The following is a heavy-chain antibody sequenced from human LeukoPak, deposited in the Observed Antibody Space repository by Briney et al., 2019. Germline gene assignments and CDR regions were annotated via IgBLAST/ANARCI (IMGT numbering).Heavy chain of an antibody. V-gene: IGHV4-31*03. Sequence: SETLSLTCTVSGGSISSGGYYWSWLRQHPGKGLEWIGYIYYSGSTYYNPSLKSRVTISVDTSKNQFSLKLSSVTAADTAVYYCARGGQWLSYVAFDIWGQGTMVTVSS. J-gene: IGHJ3*02. D-gene: IGHD3-22*01. CDR1: GGSISSGGYY. CDR3: ARGGQWLSYVAFDI. CDR2: IYYSGST.